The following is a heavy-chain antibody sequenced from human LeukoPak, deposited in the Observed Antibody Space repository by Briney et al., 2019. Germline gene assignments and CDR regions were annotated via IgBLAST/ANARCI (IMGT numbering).Heavy chain of an antibody. CDR2: IYYSGYS. CDR3: ARTIAARPYYFDY. D-gene: IGHD6-6*01. CDR1: GGSISSHY. V-gene: IGHV4-59*11. Sequence: SETLSLTCTVSGGSISSHYWSWIRQPPGKGLEWIGYIYYSGYSKYNPSLKSRVTISVDTSKNQFSLELSSVTAADTAVYYCARTIAARPYYFDYWGQGTLVTVSS. J-gene: IGHJ4*02.